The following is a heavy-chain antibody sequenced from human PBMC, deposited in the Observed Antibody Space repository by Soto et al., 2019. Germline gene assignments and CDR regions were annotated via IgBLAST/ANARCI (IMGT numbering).Heavy chain of an antibody. CDR1: GITFSSYS. D-gene: IGHD6-6*01. Sequence: EVQLVESGGGLVKPGGSLRLSCAASGITFSSYSMNWVRQAPGKGLEWVSSISSTGTYIDYADSVKGRFTISRDNAKHSLVLQMDSLRAEDAALYYCARETNPYRSSSHAFDIWGQGTMVTVSS. J-gene: IGHJ3*02. CDR3: ARETNPYRSSSHAFDI. V-gene: IGHV3-21*06. CDR2: ISSTGTYI.